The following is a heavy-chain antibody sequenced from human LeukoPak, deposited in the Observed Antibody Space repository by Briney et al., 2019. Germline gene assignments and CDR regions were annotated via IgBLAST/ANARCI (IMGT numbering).Heavy chain of an antibody. CDR1: GYTFTGYY. Sequence: ASVKVSRKASGYTFTGYYMHWVRQAPGQGLEWMGWINPNSGGTNYAQKFQGRATMTRDTSISTAYMELSRLRSDDTAVYYCAREGRDGYNYHAFDIWGQGTMVTVSS. CDR3: AREGRDGYNYHAFDI. V-gene: IGHV1-2*02. D-gene: IGHD5-24*01. CDR2: INPNSGGT. J-gene: IGHJ3*02.